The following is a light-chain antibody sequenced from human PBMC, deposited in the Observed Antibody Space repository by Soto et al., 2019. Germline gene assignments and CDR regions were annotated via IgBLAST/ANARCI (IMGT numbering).Light chain of an antibody. J-gene: IGLJ1*01. CDR2: DVS. CDR1: SSDVGGYNY. CDR3: SSYTSSSPLGNV. V-gene: IGLV2-14*01. Sequence: QSVLTQPASVSGSPGQSITISCTGTSSDVGGYNYVSWYQQHPGKAPKLMIYDVSNRPSGVSNRFSGSKSGNTASLTLSGLQAEEEADYYCSSYTSSSPLGNVLGTGPKVPAL.